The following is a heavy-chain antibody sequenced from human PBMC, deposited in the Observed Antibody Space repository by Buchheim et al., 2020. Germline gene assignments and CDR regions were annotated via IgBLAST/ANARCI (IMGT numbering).Heavy chain of an antibody. CDR1: GGSVSSGSYY. CDR2: IYYSGST. J-gene: IGHJ4*02. D-gene: IGHD2-8*01. Sequence: QVQLQESGPGLVKPSETLSLTCTVSGGSVSSGSYYWSWIRQPPGKGLEWIGYIYYSGSTNYNPSLKSRVTISVDTSKNQFSLKLSSVTAADTAVYYCARRPRCTNGVCYPPWYYFDYWGQGTL. V-gene: IGHV4-61*01. CDR3: ARRPRCTNGVCYPPWYYFDY.